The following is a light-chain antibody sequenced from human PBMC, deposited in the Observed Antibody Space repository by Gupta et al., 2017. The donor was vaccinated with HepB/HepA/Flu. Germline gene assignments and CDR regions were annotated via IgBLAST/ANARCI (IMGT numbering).Light chain of an antibody. CDR1: SSYFGDFNN. J-gene: IGLJ2*01. CDR3: SSGTDTTTLVV. Sequence: SALTQPASVSGFPVQSITISCTGTSSYFGDFNNVSWYQQHPGKAPNLLIYEVSNRPSTIADRFFGSKYGTTAALTTAGLQTEEEADYYCSSGTDTTTLVVFGGGTKVTVL. CDR2: EVS. V-gene: IGLV2-14*01.